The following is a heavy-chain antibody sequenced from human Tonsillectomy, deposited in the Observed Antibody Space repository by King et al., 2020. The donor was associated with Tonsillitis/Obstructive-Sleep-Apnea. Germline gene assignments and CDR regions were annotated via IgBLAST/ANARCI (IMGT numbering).Heavy chain of an antibody. Sequence: QLQESGPGLVKPSQTLSLTCTVSHGSITSAGYYWSWIRHHPGKGLEWIGYISYSGSAYYSPSLKSRLTISVDTSKNQISLNLSSVTAADTAVYYCASTTPPYYYYYMDVWGKGTTVTVSS. CDR3: ASTTPPYYYYYMDV. V-gene: IGHV4-31*03. CDR2: ISYSGSA. J-gene: IGHJ6*03. CDR1: HGSITSAGYY. D-gene: IGHD1-1*01.